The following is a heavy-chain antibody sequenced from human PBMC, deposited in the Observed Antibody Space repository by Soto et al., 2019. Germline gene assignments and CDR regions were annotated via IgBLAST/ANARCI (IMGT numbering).Heavy chain of an antibody. D-gene: IGHD3-22*01. V-gene: IGHV2-5*02. CDR2: IYWDDEK. Sequence: QITLKESGPTLVKPTQTLTLTCTFSGFSLSTSGVGVGWIRQPPGKALECLALIYWDDEKRYSPSLKSRLTITKDTSKNQVVLTMTNMDPADTGTYYCARYYDSSGYYYKLGYYFDYWGQGTLVTVSS. CDR3: ARYYDSSGYYYKLGYYFDY. CDR1: GFSLSTSGVG. J-gene: IGHJ4*02.